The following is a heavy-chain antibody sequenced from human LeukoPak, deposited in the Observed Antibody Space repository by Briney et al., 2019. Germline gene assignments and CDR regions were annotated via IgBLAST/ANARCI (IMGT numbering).Heavy chain of an antibody. V-gene: IGHV3-30*02. CDR2: IRYDGSNK. D-gene: IGHD3-9*01. J-gene: IGHJ4*02. CDR3: AKDPQWYFDWLEGDHYFDY. Sequence: GRSLRLSCAASGFTFSSYGMHWVRQAPGKGLEWVAFIRYDGSNKYYADSVKGRFTISRDNSKNTLYLQMNSLRAEDTAVYYCAKDPQWYFDWLEGDHYFDYWGQGTLVTVSS. CDR1: GFTFSSYG.